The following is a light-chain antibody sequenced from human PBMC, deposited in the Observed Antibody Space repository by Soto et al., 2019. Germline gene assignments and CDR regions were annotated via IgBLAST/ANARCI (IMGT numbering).Light chain of an antibody. V-gene: IGLV1-44*01. Sequence: QSVLTQPHSASGTPGQRVTISCSGSSSNIGTSSVHWFRQLPGTDPKLLISTTNQRPSGVPERFSGSKSGTSASLAISGLQSEDEADYYCAAWDDSLNGHVFGTGTKVTVL. CDR3: AAWDDSLNGHV. J-gene: IGLJ1*01. CDR1: SSNIGTSS. CDR2: TTN.